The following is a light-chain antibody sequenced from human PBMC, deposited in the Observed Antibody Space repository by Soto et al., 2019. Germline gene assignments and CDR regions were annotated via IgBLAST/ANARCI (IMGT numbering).Light chain of an antibody. V-gene: IGKV1-5*01. CDR1: QSISIW. Sequence: DIQTTLSPSTLSATVVCIFTITFLASQSISIWLAWYQQTPGKAPKLLIYDASRLESGVPSRFSGSVSGTEFTLTISSLQPDDFATYYCQKYNSYPWTCGQGTTVAIK. J-gene: IGKJ1*01. CDR2: DAS. CDR3: QKYNSYPWT.